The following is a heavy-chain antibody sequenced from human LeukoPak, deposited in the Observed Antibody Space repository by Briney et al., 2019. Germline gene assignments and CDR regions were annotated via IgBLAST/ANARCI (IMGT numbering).Heavy chain of an antibody. Sequence: PSETLSLTCAVYGGSFSGYYWSWIRQPPGKGLEWIGEINHSGSTNYNPSLKSRVTISVDTSKNQFSLKLSSVTAEDTAVYYCAREIKMATPNPPPFDYWGQGTLVTVSS. CDR2: INHSGST. J-gene: IGHJ4*02. D-gene: IGHD5-24*01. CDR3: AREIKMATPNPPPFDY. V-gene: IGHV4-34*01. CDR1: GGSFSGYY.